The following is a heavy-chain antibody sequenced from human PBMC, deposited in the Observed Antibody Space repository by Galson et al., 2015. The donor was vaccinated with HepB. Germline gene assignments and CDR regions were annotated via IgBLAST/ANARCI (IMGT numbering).Heavy chain of an antibody. CDR2: IIPILGIA. CDR1: GGTFSSYA. Sequence: SVKVSCKASGGTFSSYAISWVRQAPGQGLEWMGRIIPILGIANYAQKFQGRVTITADKSTSTAYMELSSLRSEDTAVYYCARDVDGYSSSYAMDVWGKGTTATVSS. D-gene: IGHD6-13*01. J-gene: IGHJ6*04. V-gene: IGHV1-69*04. CDR3: ARDVDGYSSSYAMDV.